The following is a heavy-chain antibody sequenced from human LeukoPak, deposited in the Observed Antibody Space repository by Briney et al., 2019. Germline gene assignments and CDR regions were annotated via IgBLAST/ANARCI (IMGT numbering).Heavy chain of an antibody. J-gene: IGHJ4*02. D-gene: IGHD5-18*01. CDR3: ARGRIARLPYFDY. CDR1: GGSISSSNW. CDR2: IYHSGRT. Sequence: SETLSLTCAVSGGSISSSNWWSWVRQPPGKGLEWIGEIYHSGRTNYTPSLKSRVTISVDKSKNQLSLKLSSVTAADTAVYYCARGRIARLPYFDYWGQGTLVTVSS. V-gene: IGHV4-4*02.